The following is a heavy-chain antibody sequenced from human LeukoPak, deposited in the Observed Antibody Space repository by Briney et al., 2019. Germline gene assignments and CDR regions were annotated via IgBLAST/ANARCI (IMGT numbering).Heavy chain of an antibody. V-gene: IGHV3-66*02. J-gene: IGHJ4*02. CDR2: IYIDGNT. D-gene: IGHD3-9*01. Sequence: GGSLRLSCAASGFTVSTNFMSWVRLAPGKGRECVSVIYIDGNTFYADSVKGRFTISRDNSKNTLFLQMNSLRPEDTAVYYCAREGRYDLLTGYYPLGHWGQGALVTVSS. CDR1: GFTVSTNF. CDR3: AREGRYDLLTGYYPLGH.